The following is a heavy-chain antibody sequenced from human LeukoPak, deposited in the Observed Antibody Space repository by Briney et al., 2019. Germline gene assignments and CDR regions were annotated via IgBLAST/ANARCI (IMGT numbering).Heavy chain of an antibody. CDR1: GASFSSYY. D-gene: IGHD3-3*01. Sequence: SETLSLTCTVSGASFSSYYWSWLRQPPGKGLEWIAYIFYNGNTKYNPSLKSRVTISVDTSKTQFSLKLSSVTAADTAVYYCARVRPIFGVVGRDVWGKGTTVTVSS. J-gene: IGHJ6*04. V-gene: IGHV4-59*12. CDR2: IFYNGNT. CDR3: ARVRPIFGVVGRDV.